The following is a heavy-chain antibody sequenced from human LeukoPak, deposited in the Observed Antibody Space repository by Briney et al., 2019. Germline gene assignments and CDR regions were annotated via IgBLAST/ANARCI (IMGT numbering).Heavy chain of an antibody. Sequence: PGGSLRLSCAASGFTVSSNYMSWVRQAPEKGLEWVSVIYSGGSTYYADSVKGRFTISRDNSKNTLYLQMNSLRAEDTAVYYCARAPFYGDFFFDYWGQGTLVTVSS. V-gene: IGHV3-53*01. CDR2: IYSGGST. D-gene: IGHD4-17*01. CDR3: ARAPFYGDFFFDY. CDR1: GFTVSSNY. J-gene: IGHJ4*02.